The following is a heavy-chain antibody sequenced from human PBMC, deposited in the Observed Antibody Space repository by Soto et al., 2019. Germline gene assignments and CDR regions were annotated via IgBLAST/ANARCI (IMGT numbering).Heavy chain of an antibody. Sequence: QLVESGGGSVQPGRSLRLSCAPSGFTFSSYEMNWVRQAPGKGLEWVSYISVSGTMRFYADAVKGRFTISRDNTKKILYLQMKSLRAEDTAIYYCATAGVTGTVWCQGTTVTVSS. CDR2: ISVSGTMR. D-gene: IGHD1-1*01. CDR1: GFTFSSYE. J-gene: IGHJ6*02. CDR3: ATAGVTGTV. V-gene: IGHV3-48*03.